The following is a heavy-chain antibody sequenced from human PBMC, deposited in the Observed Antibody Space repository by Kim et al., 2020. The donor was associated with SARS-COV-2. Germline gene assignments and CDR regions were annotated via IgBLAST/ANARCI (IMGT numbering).Heavy chain of an antibody. J-gene: IGHJ6*02. CDR1: GFTFDDYA. CDR3: AKSLTMVRGVIGGDYGMDV. D-gene: IGHD3-10*01. Sequence: GGSLRLSCAASGFTFDDYAMHWVRQAPGKGLEWVSGISWNSGSIGYADSVKGRFTISRDNAKNSLYLQMNSLRAEDTALYYCAKSLTMVRGVIGGDYGMDVWGQGTTVTVSS. V-gene: IGHV3-9*01. CDR2: ISWNSGSI.